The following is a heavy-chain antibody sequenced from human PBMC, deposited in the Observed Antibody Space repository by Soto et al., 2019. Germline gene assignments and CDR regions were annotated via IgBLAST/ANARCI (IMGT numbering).Heavy chain of an antibody. Sequence: EVHLLESGGGLVQPGGSLRLSCAASGFTSSSYAMSWVRQAPGKGLEWVSSISGSGDSTYYAESVKGRFIIARDNSRNTLHVQMNSLRAEDTAVYYCAKERLSDRSGSYQDWFDSWGLGNLVTVSS. V-gene: IGHV3-23*01. CDR1: GFTSSSYA. CDR2: ISGSGDST. CDR3: AKERLSDRSGSYQDWFDS. D-gene: IGHD3-10*01. J-gene: IGHJ5*01.